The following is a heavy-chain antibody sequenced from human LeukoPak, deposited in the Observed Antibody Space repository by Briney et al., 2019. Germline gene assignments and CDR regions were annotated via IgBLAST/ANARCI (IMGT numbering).Heavy chain of an antibody. CDR1: GGSFSGYY. CDR3: ARDQSDRLFGYYYYGMDV. Sequence: SETLSLTCAVYGGSFSGYYWSWIRQPPGKGLEWIGEINHSGSTSYNPSLKSRVTISVDTSKNQFSLKLSSVTAADTAVYYCARDQSDRLFGYYYYGMDVWGQGTTVTVSS. CDR2: INHSGST. D-gene: IGHD2-21*01. J-gene: IGHJ6*02. V-gene: IGHV4-34*01.